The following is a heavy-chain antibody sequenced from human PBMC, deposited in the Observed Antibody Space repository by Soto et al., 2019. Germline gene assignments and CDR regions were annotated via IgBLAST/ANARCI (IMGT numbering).Heavy chain of an antibody. V-gene: IGHV4-39*01. D-gene: IGHD3-10*01. Sequence: SETVSQTCTFYGVSVSSGSYYLGWLRQAPGKGLEWLGNIYYSGHTYCNPSLKSRFAMSVDTSKNQFSLTLTSVTAADTAVYYCARYFLRGRFFDSWGQGTLVTVSS. CDR1: GVSVSSGSYY. CDR3: ARYFLRGRFFDS. J-gene: IGHJ4*02. CDR2: IYYSGHT.